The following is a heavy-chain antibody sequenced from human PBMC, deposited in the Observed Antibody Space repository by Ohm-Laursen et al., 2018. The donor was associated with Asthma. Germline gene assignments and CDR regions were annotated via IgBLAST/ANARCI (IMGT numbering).Heavy chain of an antibody. CDR1: GFAFSNIW. J-gene: IGHJ4*02. Sequence: GSLRLSCSASGFAFSNIWMTWVRQSPGKGLEWVGRITSERSGGTRAYAAPVKDRFTISRDDSKTTLYLQMNSLKTEDTAVYYCTTDYSHRVQQLVDYWGQGTLVTVSS. CDR2: ITSERSGGTR. CDR3: TTDYSHRVQQLVDY. V-gene: IGHV3-15*01. D-gene: IGHD6-13*01.